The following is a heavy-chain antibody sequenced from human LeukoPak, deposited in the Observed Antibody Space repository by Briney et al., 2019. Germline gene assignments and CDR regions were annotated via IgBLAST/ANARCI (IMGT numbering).Heavy chain of an antibody. CDR2: IKSKTDGGTT. D-gene: IGHD3-10*01. J-gene: IGHJ4*02. CDR1: GFTFSNAW. CDR3: TTYGSGSYHTYYFDY. Sequence: PGGSLRLSCAASGFTFSNAWMSWVRQAPGKGLEWVGRIKSKTDGGTTDYAAPVKGRFTISRDDSKNTVYLQMNSLKTEDTAVYYCTTYGSGSYHTYYFDYWGQGALVTVSS. V-gene: IGHV3-15*01.